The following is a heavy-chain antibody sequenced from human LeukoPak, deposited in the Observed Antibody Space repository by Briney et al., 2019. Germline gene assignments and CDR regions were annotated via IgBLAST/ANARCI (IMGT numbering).Heavy chain of an antibody. CDR1: GFTFTSSA. CDR2: IVVGSGNT. V-gene: IGHV1-58*02. Sequence: SVKVSCKASGFTFTSSAMQWVRQARGQRLEWIGWIVVGSGNTNYAQKFQERVTITRDMSTSTAYMELSSLRSEDTAVYYCAXXXXGITGTTVDYWGQGTLVTVSS. D-gene: IGHD1-7*01. J-gene: IGHJ4*02. CDR3: AXXXXGITGTTVDY.